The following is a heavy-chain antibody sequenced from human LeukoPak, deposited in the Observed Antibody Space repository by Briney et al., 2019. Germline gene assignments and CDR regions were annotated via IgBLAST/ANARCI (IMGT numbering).Heavy chain of an antibody. CDR2: ISGSGDAT. D-gene: IGHD6-19*01. J-gene: IGHJ4*02. V-gene: IGHV3-23*01. Sequence: GGSLRLSCAASGFTFSSNAMSWVRQAPGRGLEWVSEISGSGDATYYVDSVKGRFTISRDNSKNTLYLQMNSLRADDTAVYYCARGDGSGWPLDKWGQGTLVTVSS. CDR3: ARGDGSGWPLDK. CDR1: GFTFSSNA.